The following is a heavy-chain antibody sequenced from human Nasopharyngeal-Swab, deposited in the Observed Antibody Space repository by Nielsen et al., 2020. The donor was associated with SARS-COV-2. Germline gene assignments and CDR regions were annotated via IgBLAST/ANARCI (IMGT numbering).Heavy chain of an antibody. CDR3: AKPRGAWYYFDY. Sequence: GESLKISCAASGFTFSNAWMSWVRQAPGKGLEWVGRIKSKTDGGTTDYAAPVKGRFTISRDDSKNTLYLQMNSLKTEDTAVYYCAKPRGAWYYFDYWGQGTLVTVSS. V-gene: IGHV3-15*01. CDR2: IKSKTDGGTT. CDR1: GFTFSNAW. J-gene: IGHJ4*02. D-gene: IGHD1-26*01.